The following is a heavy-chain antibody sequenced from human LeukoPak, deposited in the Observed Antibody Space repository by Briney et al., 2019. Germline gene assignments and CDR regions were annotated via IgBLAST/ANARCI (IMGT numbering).Heavy chain of an antibody. V-gene: IGHV4-30-4*01. D-gene: IGHD6-13*01. CDR3: ARDRVAAAGPYYYYGMGV. Sequence: SETLSPTCTVSGGSISSGDYYWSWIRQPPGKGLEWIGYIYYSGSTHYNPSLKSRVTISVDTSKNQFSLKLSSVTAADTAVYYCARDRVAAAGPYYYYGMGVWGQGTTVTVSS. CDR2: IYYSGST. J-gene: IGHJ6*02. CDR1: GGSISSGDYY.